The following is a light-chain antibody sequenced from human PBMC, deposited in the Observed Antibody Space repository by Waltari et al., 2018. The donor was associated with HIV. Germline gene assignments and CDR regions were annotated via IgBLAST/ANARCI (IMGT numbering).Light chain of an antibody. CDR3: CAYASTNSPYYI. CDR2: KSF. J-gene: IGLJ1*01. CDR1: NRDVGAYDF. V-gene: IGLV2-14*01. Sequence: QSALPQPASVSGSPGQSITISCTGTNRDVGAYDFASWYQQHPGKAPKLLIYKSFHRASGISDRFSASRSGNTASLTISGLQPEDEADYYCCAYASTNSPYYIFGGGTTVT.